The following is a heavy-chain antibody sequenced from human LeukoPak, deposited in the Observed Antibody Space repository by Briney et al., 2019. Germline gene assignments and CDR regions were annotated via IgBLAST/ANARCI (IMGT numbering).Heavy chain of an antibody. Sequence: PGGSLRLSCAASGFTFRSYAMNWVRQAPGKGLEWVSVISGSGGSTYYADSVKGRFTISRDNSKNTLYLQMNSLRAEDTAVYYCARGETTVTTENWFDPWGQGTLVTVSS. V-gene: IGHV3-23*01. CDR3: ARGETTVTTENWFDP. J-gene: IGHJ5*02. D-gene: IGHD4-17*01. CDR2: ISGSGGST. CDR1: GFTFRSYA.